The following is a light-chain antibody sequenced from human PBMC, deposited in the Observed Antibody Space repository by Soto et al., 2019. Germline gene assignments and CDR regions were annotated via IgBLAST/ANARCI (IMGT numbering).Light chain of an antibody. CDR3: QQYDNWPPLT. V-gene: IGKV3-15*01. CDR1: QSVSTN. J-gene: IGKJ4*01. Sequence: EVVMTQSPATLSVSPGERATLSCRASQSVSTNLAWYQQKPGQAPRLLIYGASTRATGIPARFSGSGSGKDFTLTISSLQSEDFAVYYCQQYDNWPPLTFGGGAKVEI. CDR2: GAS.